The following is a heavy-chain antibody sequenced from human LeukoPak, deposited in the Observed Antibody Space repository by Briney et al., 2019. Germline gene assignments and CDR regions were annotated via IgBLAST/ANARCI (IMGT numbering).Heavy chain of an antibody. CDR3: ARDSCSSTSCYHTPHYYYGMDV. CDR1: GDSVSINSAA. J-gene: IGHJ6*02. V-gene: IGHV6-1*01. Sequence: SQTLSLTCAISGDSVSINSAAWNWLRQSPSRGLEWLGRTYYRSKWYKDYAVSVKSRITINPDTSKNQFSLQLNSVTPEDTAVYYCARDSCSSTSCYHTPHYYYGMDVWGQGTTVTVSS. D-gene: IGHD2-2*01. CDR2: TYYRSKWYK.